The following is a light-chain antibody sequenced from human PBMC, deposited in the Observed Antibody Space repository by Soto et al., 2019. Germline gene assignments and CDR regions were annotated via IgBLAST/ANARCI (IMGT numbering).Light chain of an antibody. V-gene: IGKV3-20*01. Sequence: EIVLTQSPGTLSLSPGERATLSCRASQSVSRSYLAWYQQKPGQSPMLVIYGASSRATGIPDRFSGSGSGTDFTLTISRLEPEDFAVYYCQQYGTSGWTFGQGTKLEIK. CDR3: QQYGTSGWT. CDR2: GAS. CDR1: QSVSRSY. J-gene: IGKJ2*01.